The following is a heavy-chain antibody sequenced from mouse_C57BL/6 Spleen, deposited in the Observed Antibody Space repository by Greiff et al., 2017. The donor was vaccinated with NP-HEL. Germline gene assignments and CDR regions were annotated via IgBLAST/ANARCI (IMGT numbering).Heavy chain of an antibody. D-gene: IGHD1-1*01. V-gene: IGHV1-4*01. CDR2: INPSSGYT. J-gene: IGHJ4*01. CDR3: ARSFTTVSYYYAMDY. Sequence: QVQLQQSGAELARPGASVKMSCKASGYTFTSYTMHWVKQRPGQGLEWIGYINPSSGYTKYNQKFKDKATLTADKSSSTAYMQLSSLTSEDSAVYYCARSFTTVSYYYAMDYWGQGTSVTVSS. CDR1: GYTFTSYT.